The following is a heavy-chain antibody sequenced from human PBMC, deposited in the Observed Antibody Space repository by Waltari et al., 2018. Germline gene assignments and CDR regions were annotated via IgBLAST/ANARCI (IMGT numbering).Heavy chain of an antibody. D-gene: IGHD3-22*01. Sequence: QVQLQESGPGLVKPSETLSLTCTVSGGSISSYYWRWIRQPAGKGLEWIGRIYTSGSTNYNPSLKSRVTMSVDTSKNQFSLKLSSVTAADTAVYYCARVLLYDSSGYFDYWGQGTLVTVSS. V-gene: IGHV4-4*07. CDR2: IYTSGST. CDR1: GGSISSYY. J-gene: IGHJ4*02. CDR3: ARVLLYDSSGYFDY.